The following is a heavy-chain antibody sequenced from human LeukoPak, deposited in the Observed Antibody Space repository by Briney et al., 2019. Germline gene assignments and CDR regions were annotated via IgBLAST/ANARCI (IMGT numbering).Heavy chain of an antibody. CDR1: GFTFSSYG. V-gene: IGHV3-23*01. CDR2: VGGRGVKT. D-gene: IGHD2-2*01. J-gene: IGHJ4*02. CDR3: AKRGDCSGTCTYDY. Sequence: GGSLRLSCAASGFTFSSYGMSWVRQAPGKGLEWVPIVGGRGVKTYYADSVKGRFTISRDNSKNTVYLQMNSLRAEDTAVYYCAKRGDCSGTCTYDYWGQGTLVTVSS.